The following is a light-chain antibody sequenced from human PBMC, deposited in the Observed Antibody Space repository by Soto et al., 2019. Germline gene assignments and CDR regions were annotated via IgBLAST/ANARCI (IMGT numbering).Light chain of an antibody. CDR2: GAS. CDR3: QQYNSWPWT. J-gene: IGKJ1*01. CDR1: RSVSTN. V-gene: IGKV3-15*01. Sequence: EMVMTQSPATLSVSPGERATLSCRASRSVSTNLAWYQQTPGQAPRLLIYGASTRATGLPPRFSASGSGTEFTLTISSLQSEDFAVYYCQQYNSWPWTFGQGTKVE.